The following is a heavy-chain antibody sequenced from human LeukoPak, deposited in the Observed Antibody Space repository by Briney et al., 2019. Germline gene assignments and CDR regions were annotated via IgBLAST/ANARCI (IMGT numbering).Heavy chain of an antibody. CDR1: GYTFTSYG. CDR3: ARLGYCSGGSCYPEGDWFDP. J-gene: IGHJ5*02. Sequence: ASVKVSCKASGYTFTSYGISWVRQAPGQGLEWMGWNSAYNGNTNYAQKLQGRVTMTTDTSTSTAYMELRSLRSDDTAVYYCARLGYCSGGSCYPEGDWFDPWGQGTLVTVSS. D-gene: IGHD2-15*01. CDR2: NSAYNGNT. V-gene: IGHV1-18*01.